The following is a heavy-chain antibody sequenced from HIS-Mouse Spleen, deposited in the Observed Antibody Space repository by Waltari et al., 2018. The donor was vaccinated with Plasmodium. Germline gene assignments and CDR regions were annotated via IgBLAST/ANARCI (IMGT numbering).Heavy chain of an antibody. CDR3: ARLGIPYVDTAMAVGY. D-gene: IGHD5-18*01. CDR1: GLPVRGNY. J-gene: IGHJ4*02. Sequence: EVQLVESGVGLVQPGGSMELSCEAAGLPVRGNYISWVRQAPGKGLEWFSVIDSGGSTYYADSVKGRFTISRDNSKNTLYLQMNSLRAEDTAVYYCARLGIPYVDTAMAVGYWGQGTLVTVSS. V-gene: IGHV3-66*01. CDR2: IDSGGST.